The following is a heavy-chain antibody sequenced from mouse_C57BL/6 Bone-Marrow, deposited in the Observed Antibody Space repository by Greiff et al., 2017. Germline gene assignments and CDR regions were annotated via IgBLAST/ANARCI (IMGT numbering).Heavy chain of an antibody. CDR3: ARAVDWYMDD. V-gene: IGHV1-69*01. J-gene: IGHJ1*03. CDR2: IDPSDSYT. CDR1: GYTFTSYW. Sequence: QVQLQQSGAELARPGASVKLSCKASGYTFTSYWMHWVKQRPGQGLEWIGEIDPSDSYTNYNQKFKGKSTLTVDKSSSTAYMQLSSLTSEDSAVYNCARAVDWYMDDWGTGTTVTVSS. D-gene: IGHD1-1*01.